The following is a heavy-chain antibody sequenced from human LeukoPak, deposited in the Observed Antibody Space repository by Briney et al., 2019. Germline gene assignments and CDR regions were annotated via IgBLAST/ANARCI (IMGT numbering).Heavy chain of an antibody. Sequence: SETLSLTCTVSGGSISSYYWSWIRQPPGKGLEWTGYIYYSGSTNYNPSLKSRVAISVDTSKNQFSLKLSSVTAADTAVYYCASSARRVTTTFDYWGQGTLVTVSS. V-gene: IGHV4-59*08. CDR3: ASSARRVTTTFDY. CDR1: GGSISSYY. CDR2: IYYSGST. J-gene: IGHJ4*02. D-gene: IGHD4-17*01.